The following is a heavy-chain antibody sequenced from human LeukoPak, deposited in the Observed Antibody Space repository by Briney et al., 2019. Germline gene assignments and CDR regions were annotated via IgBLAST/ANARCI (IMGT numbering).Heavy chain of an antibody. CDR3: ARGMAGGVTTLLWFGELLYDFDY. CDR1: GFTFSDYY. V-gene: IGHV3-11*04. J-gene: IGHJ4*02. Sequence: KPGGSLRLSCAASGFTFSDYYMSWIRQAPGKGLEWVSYISSSGSTIYYADSVKGRFTISRDNAKNSQYLQMNSMRAEDTAVYYCARGMAGGVTTLLWFGELLYDFDYWGQGTLVTVSS. CDR2: ISSSGSTI. D-gene: IGHD3-10*01.